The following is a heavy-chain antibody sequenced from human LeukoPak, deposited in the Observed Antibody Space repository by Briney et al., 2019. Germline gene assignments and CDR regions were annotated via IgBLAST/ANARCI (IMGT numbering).Heavy chain of an antibody. V-gene: IGHV3-30-3*01. J-gene: IGHJ3*02. Sequence: GRSLRLSCAASGFTFSSYAMHWVRQAPGKGLEWVAVTSYDGSNKYYADSVKGRFTISRDNSKNTLCLQMNSLRAEDTAVYYCARGSTGTPYYYDSSGFGNDAFDIWGQGTMVTVSS. D-gene: IGHD3-22*01. CDR2: TSYDGSNK. CDR1: GFTFSSYA. CDR3: ARGSTGTPYYYDSSGFGNDAFDI.